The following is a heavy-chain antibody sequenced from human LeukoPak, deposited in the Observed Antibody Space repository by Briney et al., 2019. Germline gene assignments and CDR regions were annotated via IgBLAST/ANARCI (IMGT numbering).Heavy chain of an antibody. D-gene: IGHD2-2*01. J-gene: IGHJ5*02. CDR1: GGSISSYY. CDR3: AGQGPAVHNWFDP. CDR2: IYTSGST. Sequence: SETLSLTCTVSGGSISSYYWSWIRQPPGKGLEWIGYIYTSGSTNYNPSLKSRVTISVDTSKNQFSLKLNSVTAADTAVYYCAGQGPAVHNWFDPWGQGTLVTVSS. V-gene: IGHV4-4*09.